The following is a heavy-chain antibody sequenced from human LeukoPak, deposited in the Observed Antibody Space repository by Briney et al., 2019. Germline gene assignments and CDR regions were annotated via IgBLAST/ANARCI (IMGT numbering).Heavy chain of an antibody. CDR1: GGTFISYA. CDR3: ARGLRAADVGSYDAFDI. V-gene: IGHV1-69*13. CDR2: IIPIFGTA. J-gene: IGHJ3*02. Sequence: GASVKVSCKASGGTFISYAISWVRQAPGHGLEWMGGIIPIFGTANYAQKFQGRVTITADESTSTAYMELSSLRSEDTAVYYCARGLRAADVGSYDAFDIWGQGTMVTVSS. D-gene: IGHD6-13*01.